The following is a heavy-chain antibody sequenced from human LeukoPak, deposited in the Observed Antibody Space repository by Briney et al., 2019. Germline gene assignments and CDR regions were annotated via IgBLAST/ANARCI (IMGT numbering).Heavy chain of an antibody. V-gene: IGHV1-8*01. D-gene: IGHD3-10*01. J-gene: IGHJ4*02. CDR2: MNPNSGNT. CDR1: GYTFTSYD. CDR3: ARSARGSGSYYDY. Sequence: ASVKVSCKASGYTFTSYDINWVRQATGQGLEWMGWMNPNSGNTGYAQKFQGRVTMTRDTSISTAYMELSRLRSDDTAVYYCARSARGSGSYYDYWGQGTLVTVSS.